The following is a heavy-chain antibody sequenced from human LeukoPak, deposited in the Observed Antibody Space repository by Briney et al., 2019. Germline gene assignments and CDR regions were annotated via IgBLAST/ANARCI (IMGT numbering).Heavy chain of an antibody. J-gene: IGHJ5*02. V-gene: IGHV3-74*01. CDR3: AKAYSSSYYNWFDP. Sequence: QPGGSLRLSCSASGFTFSSSWMHWVRQDSEKGLVWVSRINSDGSSPDYADSVRGRFTISRDNAKSTLYLQMNSLRVEDTAVYYCAKAYSSSYYNWFDPWGQGTLVTVSS. CDR1: GFTFSSSW. D-gene: IGHD6-13*01. CDR2: INSDGSSP.